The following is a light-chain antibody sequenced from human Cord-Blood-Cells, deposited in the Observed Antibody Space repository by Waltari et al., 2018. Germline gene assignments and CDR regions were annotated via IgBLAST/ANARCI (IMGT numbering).Light chain of an antibody. CDR2: EVS. V-gene: IGLV2-8*01. CDR3: SSYAGSNNLV. J-gene: IGLJ3*02. CDR1: SSHVGGYNY. Sequence: QSALTQPPSASGSPGPSVTISCTGTSSHVGGYNYVSWYQQHPGKAPKLMIYEVSKRPSGVPDRFSGSKSGNTASPTVSGLQAEDEADYYCSSYAGSNNLVFGGGTKLTVL.